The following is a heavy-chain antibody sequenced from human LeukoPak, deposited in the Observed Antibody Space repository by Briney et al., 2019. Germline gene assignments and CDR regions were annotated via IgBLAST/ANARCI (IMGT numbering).Heavy chain of an antibody. CDR1: GFTFSSYT. CDR3: ARFAAGGSYYYYMDV. J-gene: IGHJ6*03. V-gene: IGHV3-48*01. D-gene: IGHD6-25*01. Sequence: GGSLRPSCAASGFTFSSYTMNWVRQPPGKGLEWVSNIGTSSTTIYYADSVKGRFTISRDNAKNSLYLQMNSLRADDTAVYYCARFAAGGSYYYYMDVWGKGTTVTVSS. CDR2: IGTSSTTI.